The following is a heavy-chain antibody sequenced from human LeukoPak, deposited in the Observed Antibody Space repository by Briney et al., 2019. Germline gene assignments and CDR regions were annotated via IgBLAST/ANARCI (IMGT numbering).Heavy chain of an antibody. V-gene: IGHV4-38-2*02. CDR3: AKEPPRSGYYPPLDY. Sequence: SETLSLTCTVSGYSISSGYYWGWIRQPPGKGLEWIGSIYHSGNTYYKPSLKSRVTISIDTSKNQFSLKLSSVTAADTAVYYCAKEPPRSGYYPPLDYWGQGTLVTVSS. CDR2: IYHSGNT. CDR1: GYSISSGYY. D-gene: IGHD3-22*01. J-gene: IGHJ4*02.